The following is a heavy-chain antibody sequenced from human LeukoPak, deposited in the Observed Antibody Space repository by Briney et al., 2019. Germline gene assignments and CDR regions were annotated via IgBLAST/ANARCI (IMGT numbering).Heavy chain of an antibody. CDR2: ISSSGNYI. D-gene: IGHD3-10*01. J-gene: IGHJ4*02. V-gene: IGHV3-21*01. CDR1: GFTFKKYW. Sequence: GESLRLSCAASGFTFKKYWMNWVRQAPGKGLEWVSSISSSGNYIDYADSVKGRFNISRDNANNSVYLQMGSLRVEDTAVYYCARLMVRGVTWGSPLDYWGQGILVTVSS. CDR3: ARLMVRGVTWGSPLDY.